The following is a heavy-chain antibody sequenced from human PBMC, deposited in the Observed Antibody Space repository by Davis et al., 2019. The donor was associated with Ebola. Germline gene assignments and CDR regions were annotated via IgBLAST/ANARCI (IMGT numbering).Heavy chain of an antibody. V-gene: IGHV3-23*01. CDR3: AKAQVIVVVLGYFDY. J-gene: IGHJ4*02. CDR1: GFTFSNYD. CDR2: ISGSGGST. D-gene: IGHD3-22*01. Sequence: PGGSLRLSCAASGFTFSNYDMSWVRHVPGKGLEWVSAISGSGGSTYYADSVKGRFTISRDNSKNTLYLQMNSLRAEDTAVYYCAKAQVIVVVLGYFDYWGQGTLVTVSS.